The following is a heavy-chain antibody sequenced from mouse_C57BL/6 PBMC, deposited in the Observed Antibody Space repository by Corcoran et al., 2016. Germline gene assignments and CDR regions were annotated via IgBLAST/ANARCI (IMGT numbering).Heavy chain of an antibody. J-gene: IGHJ4*01. V-gene: IGHV9-3*01. CDR1: GYTFTTYG. CDR2: INTYSGVP. CDR3: ARKRVDY. Sequence: QIQLVQSGPELKKPGETVKISCKASGYTFTTYGMSWVKQAPGKGLKWMGWINTYSGVPTYANDFKGRFAFSLETSASTAYLQINNLKNEDTATYFCARKRVDYWGQGTSVTVSS.